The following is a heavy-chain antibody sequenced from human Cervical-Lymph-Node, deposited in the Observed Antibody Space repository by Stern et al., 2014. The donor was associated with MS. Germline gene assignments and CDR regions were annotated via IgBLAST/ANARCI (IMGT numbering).Heavy chain of an antibody. CDR3: AAHSQVWLPFDH. CDR2: IYYSWST. J-gene: IGHJ4*02. Sequence: QVQLQESDPGLVKPSETLSLTCTVSGGSITTYYWSWIRQYPGKGLEWIGFIYYSWSTYYSPSLKSLALLSVDTSQNQLSLKMNSVTAADTAVYYCAAHSQVWLPFDHWGRGTLVTVSS. CDR1: GGSITTYY. D-gene: IGHD2-21*01. V-gene: IGHV4-59*01.